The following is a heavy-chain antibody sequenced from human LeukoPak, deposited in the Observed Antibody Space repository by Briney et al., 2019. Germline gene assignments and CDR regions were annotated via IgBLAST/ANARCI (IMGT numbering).Heavy chain of an antibody. CDR3: ARDSLGSYHLDY. Sequence: GASVKDSCKPSGYTFSRYYMYWVRQAPGQGREWMGMISPSGSSTSYAEKFQARVTMTRDISTSTVYMELSSLRSEDTAVYDCARDSLGSYHLDYWGQGTLVTVSS. CDR1: GYTFSRYY. V-gene: IGHV1-46*01. D-gene: IGHD1-26*01. CDR2: ISPSGSST. J-gene: IGHJ4*02.